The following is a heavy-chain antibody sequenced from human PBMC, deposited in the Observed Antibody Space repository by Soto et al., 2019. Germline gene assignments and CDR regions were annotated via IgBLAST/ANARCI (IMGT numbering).Heavy chain of an antibody. CDR2: ISYDGSNK. CDR3: AKVPPDYGDYYGMDV. CDR1: GFTFSSYG. V-gene: IGHV3-30*18. J-gene: IGHJ6*02. Sequence: HPGGSLRLSCAASGFTFSSYGMHWVRQAPGKGLEWVAVISYDGSNKYYADSVKGRFTISRDNSKNTLYLQMNSLRAEDTAVYYCAKVPPDYGDYYGMDVWGQGTTVTVSS. D-gene: IGHD4-17*01.